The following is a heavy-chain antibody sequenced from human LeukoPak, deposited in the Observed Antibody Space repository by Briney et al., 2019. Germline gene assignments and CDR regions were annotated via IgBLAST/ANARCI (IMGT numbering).Heavy chain of an antibody. Sequence: QPGGSLRLSCAASGFTFDDYTMHWVRQAPGKGLVWVSRINSDGSSTSYADSVKGRFTISRDNAKNTLYLQMNSLRAEDTAVYYCARDWGYYYDSSGYAPWGQGTMVTVSS. V-gene: IGHV3-74*01. CDR3: ARDWGYYYDSSGYAP. D-gene: IGHD3-22*01. CDR1: GFTFDDYT. CDR2: INSDGSST. J-gene: IGHJ3*01.